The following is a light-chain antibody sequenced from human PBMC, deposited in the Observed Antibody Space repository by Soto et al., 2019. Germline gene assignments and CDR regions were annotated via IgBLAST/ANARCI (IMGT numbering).Light chain of an antibody. CDR2: TTN. V-gene: IGLV8-61*01. J-gene: IGLJ3*02. Sequence: QAVVTQEPSFSVSPGGPVTLTCCLNSGSVSTGHFPSWYQQTPGRAPRTLIYTTNTLSSGVPDRFSGSILGNKAALTITGAQADDECDYYCVLYMGNGISVFGGGTKVTVL. CDR1: SGSVSTGHF. CDR3: VLYMGNGISV.